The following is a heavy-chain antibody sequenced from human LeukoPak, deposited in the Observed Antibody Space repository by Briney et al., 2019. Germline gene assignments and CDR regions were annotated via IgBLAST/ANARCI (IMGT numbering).Heavy chain of an antibody. Sequence: GGSLRLSCAASGFTFSSYWMHWVRQAPGKGLVWVSRINSDGNSTSYADSVKGRFTISRDNAKNTLYLQMNSLRAEDTAVYYCARGRLDYYDSSGYHDYWGQGTLVTVSS. CDR3: ARGRLDYYDSSGYHDY. CDR1: GFTFSSYW. D-gene: IGHD3-22*01. CDR2: INSDGNST. J-gene: IGHJ4*02. V-gene: IGHV3-74*01.